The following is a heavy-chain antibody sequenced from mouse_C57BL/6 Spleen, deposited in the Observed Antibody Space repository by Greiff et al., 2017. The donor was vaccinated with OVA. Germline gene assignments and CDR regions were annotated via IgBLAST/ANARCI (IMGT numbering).Heavy chain of an antibody. V-gene: IGHV1-18*01. CDR1: GYTFTDYN. D-gene: IGHD2-2*01. Sequence: EVKLQESGPELVKPGASVKIPCKASGYTFTDYNMDWVKQSHGKSLEWIGDINPNNGGTIYNQKFKGKATLTVDKSSSTAYMELRSLTSEDTAVYYCARDGYDRGYFDVWGTGTTVTVSS. CDR2: INPNNGGT. J-gene: IGHJ1*03. CDR3: ARDGYDRGYFDV.